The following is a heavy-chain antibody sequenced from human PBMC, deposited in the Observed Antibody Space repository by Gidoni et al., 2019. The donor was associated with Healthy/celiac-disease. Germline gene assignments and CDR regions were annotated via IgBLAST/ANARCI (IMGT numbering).Heavy chain of an antibody. Sequence: QVQLVQSGAEVKKPGASVKVSCKASGYTFTGYYMHWVRQAPGQGLEWMGWINPNSGGTNYAQKFQGRVTMTRDTSISTAYMELSRLRSDDTAVYYCASGSGSYGGYYYYGMDVWGQGTTVTVSS. J-gene: IGHJ6*02. CDR1: GYTFTGYY. CDR2: INPNSGGT. V-gene: IGHV1-2*02. CDR3: ASGSGSYGGYYYYGMDV. D-gene: IGHD1-26*01.